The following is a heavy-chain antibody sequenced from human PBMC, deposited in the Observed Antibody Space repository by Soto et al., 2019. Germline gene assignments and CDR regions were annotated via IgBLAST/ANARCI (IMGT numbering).Heavy chain of an antibody. CDR2: ISGSGGYT. CDR1: GFTFSSYA. V-gene: IGHV3-23*01. CDR3: AREGGRGGGSLDY. Sequence: EVQLLESGGGLVQPGGSLRLSCAASGFTFSSYAMSWVRQAPGKGLEWVSAISGSGGYTYYADSVKGRFTISRDNSKKTLYLQVSRRRGEGTAVYYCAREGGRGGGSLDYWGQGTRGTFCS. D-gene: IGHD3-16*01. J-gene: IGHJ4*02.